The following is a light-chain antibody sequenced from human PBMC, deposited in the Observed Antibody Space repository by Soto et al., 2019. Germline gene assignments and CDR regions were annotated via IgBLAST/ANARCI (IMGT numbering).Light chain of an antibody. J-gene: IGLJ1*01. CDR3: SSYTSISTLV. CDR1: SSDVGGYKY. CDR2: DVS. V-gene: IGLV2-14*01. Sequence: LTQPASVSGSPGQSITISCTGTSSDVGGYKYVSWYQQHPGKAPKLMIYDVSNRPSGVSNRFSGSKSGNTASLTISGLQTEDEADYYCSSYTSISTLVFGTGTKVTVL.